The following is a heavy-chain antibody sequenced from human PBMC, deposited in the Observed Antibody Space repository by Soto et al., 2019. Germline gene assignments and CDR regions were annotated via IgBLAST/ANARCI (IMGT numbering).Heavy chain of an antibody. CDR1: GDSVSGNSAA. CDR3: ARESGGPTWYLSGASEYFYGMDV. V-gene: IGHV6-1*01. Sequence: SQTLSLTCAISGDSVSGNSAAWNWIRQSPSRGLEWLGRTYYRSKWYNDYAVSVKSRITINPDTSKNQFSLQLNSVTPEDTAVYYCARESGGPTWYLSGASEYFYGMDVWGQGTTVTVSS. J-gene: IGHJ6*02. CDR2: TYYRSKWYN. D-gene: IGHD6-13*01.